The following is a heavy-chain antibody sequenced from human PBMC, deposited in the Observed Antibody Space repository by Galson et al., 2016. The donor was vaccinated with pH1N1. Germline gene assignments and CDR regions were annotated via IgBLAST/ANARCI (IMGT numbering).Heavy chain of an antibody. CDR3: AKGYGDCSGGRCFSEPLDY. Sequence: LRLSCAASGFSVSTYAVSWVRQAPGKGLEWVSGLTDHGHTYYADSVKGRFTISRDNSKNTVYLQMSSLRADDTAVYYCAKGYGDCSGGRCFSEPLDYWGQGTRVTVSS. J-gene: IGHJ4*02. CDR2: LTDHGHT. V-gene: IGHV3-23*01. D-gene: IGHD2-15*01. CDR1: GFSVSTYA.